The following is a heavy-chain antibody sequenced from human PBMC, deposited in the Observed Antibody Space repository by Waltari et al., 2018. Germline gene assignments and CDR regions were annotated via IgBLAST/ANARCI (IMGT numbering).Heavy chain of an antibody. CDR1: GGSFSGYY. Sequence: QVQLQESGPGLVKPSETLSLTCAVSGGSFSGYYWGWIRQPPGKGLEWIGYISGSSWSTDYNPSLTSRVTISRDTSKNQFSLKLSSVTAADTAVYYCARYDRQEKTFDYWGQGVLVTVSS. V-gene: IGHV4-59*12. CDR2: ISGSSWST. CDR3: ARYDRQEKTFDY. D-gene: IGHD3-22*01. J-gene: IGHJ4*02.